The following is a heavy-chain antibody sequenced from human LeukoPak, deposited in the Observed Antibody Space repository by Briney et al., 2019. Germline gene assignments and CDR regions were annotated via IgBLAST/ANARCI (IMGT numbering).Heavy chain of an antibody. CDR3: ARGSRYYGSGSYPIKRRCYFDY. J-gene: IGHJ4*02. Sequence: PSETLSPTCAVYGGSFSGYYWSWFRKPPGKGLEGIGEINHSGSTNYNPSLKSRVTISVDTSKNQFSLKLSSVTAADTAVYYCARGSRYYGSGSYPIKRRCYFDYWGQGTLVTVSS. V-gene: IGHV4-34*01. D-gene: IGHD3-10*01. CDR2: INHSGST. CDR1: GGSFSGYY.